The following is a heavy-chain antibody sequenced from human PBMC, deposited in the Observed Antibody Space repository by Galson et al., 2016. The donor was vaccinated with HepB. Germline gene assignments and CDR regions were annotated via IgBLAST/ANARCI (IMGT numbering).Heavy chain of an antibody. D-gene: IGHD3-3*01. CDR1: GFTFDDYA. J-gene: IGHJ6*02. V-gene: IGHV3-9*01. CDR3: AKDMSIFGVVITHSRGGLDV. CDR2: ISWNSGTI. Sequence: SLRLSCAASGFTFDDYAMHWVRQAPGKGLEWISGISWNSGTIIYADSVKGRFTISRDNAKNSLYLQMNSLRAEDTALYYCAKDMSIFGVVITHSRGGLDVWGQGTTVTVSS.